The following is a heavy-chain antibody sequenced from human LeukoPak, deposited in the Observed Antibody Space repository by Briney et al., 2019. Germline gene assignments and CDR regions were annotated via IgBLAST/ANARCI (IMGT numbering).Heavy chain of an antibody. Sequence: PGGSLRLSCAASGFTFSSHDMHWVRQAPGKGLEWVAAISYDGSKQLYADSVKGRFTISRDNSKNTVYLQMNSLRGEDTAVYYCVRGLVATSPFRGMDVWGQGTTVTVSS. D-gene: IGHD5-12*01. CDR2: ISYDGSKQ. J-gene: IGHJ6*02. CDR1: GFTFSSHD. CDR3: VRGLVATSPFRGMDV. V-gene: IGHV3-30*03.